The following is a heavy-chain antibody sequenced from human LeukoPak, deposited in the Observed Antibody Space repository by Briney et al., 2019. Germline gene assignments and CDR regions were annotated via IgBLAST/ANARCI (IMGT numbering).Heavy chain of an antibody. CDR1: GFTVSSNY. CDR3: AKGNWYYYGSGSYRFDY. Sequence: GGSLRLSCAASGFTVSSNYMSWVRQAPGKGLEWVSVIYSGGSTYYADSVKGRFTISKDNSKNTLYLQMNSLRAEDTAVYYCAKGNWYYYGSGSYRFDYWGQGTLVTVSS. D-gene: IGHD3-10*01. J-gene: IGHJ4*02. V-gene: IGHV3-66*01. CDR2: IYSGGST.